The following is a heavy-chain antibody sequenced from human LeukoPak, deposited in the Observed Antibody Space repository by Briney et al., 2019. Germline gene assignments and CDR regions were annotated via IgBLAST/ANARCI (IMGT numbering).Heavy chain of an antibody. V-gene: IGHV4-39*01. CDR2: IYYSGST. Sequence: SETLSLTCTVSGGSVSSSSYYWGWIRQPPGKGLEWIGSIYYSGSTYYNPSLKSRVTISVDTSKNQFSLKLSSVTAADTAVYYCATVYYDYVWGSYRFDYWGQGTLVTVSS. D-gene: IGHD3-16*02. J-gene: IGHJ4*02. CDR1: GGSVSSSSYY. CDR3: ATVYYDYVWGSYRFDY.